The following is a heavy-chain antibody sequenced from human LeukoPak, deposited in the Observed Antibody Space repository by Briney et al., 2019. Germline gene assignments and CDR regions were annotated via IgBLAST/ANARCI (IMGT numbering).Heavy chain of an antibody. J-gene: IGHJ4*02. CDR2: INANSGGT. CDR1: GYTFTGYD. D-gene: IGHD3-22*01. Sequence: ASVKVSCKASGYTFTGYDMNWVRQAPGQGIEWMGRINANSGGTNYAKKFQGRVTMTRDKSISTAYMDLSRLRSYDTAVYYCAKEMISEGHYWGQGTLVTVSS. V-gene: IGHV1-2*06. CDR3: AKEMISEGHY.